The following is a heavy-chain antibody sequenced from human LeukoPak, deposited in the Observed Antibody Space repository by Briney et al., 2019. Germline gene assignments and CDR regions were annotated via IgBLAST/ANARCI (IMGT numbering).Heavy chain of an antibody. D-gene: IGHD5-24*01. V-gene: IGHV4-59*11. J-gene: IGHJ4*02. CDR3: ARGDGY. CDR1: GGSISSHY. Sequence: PSETLSLTCTVSGGSISSHYWSWIRQSPGKGLEWTGYIYYSGNTNYNPSLKSRVTISADTSKNQFSLKLSSVTAADTAVYYCARGDGYWGQGTLVTVSP. CDR2: IYYSGNT.